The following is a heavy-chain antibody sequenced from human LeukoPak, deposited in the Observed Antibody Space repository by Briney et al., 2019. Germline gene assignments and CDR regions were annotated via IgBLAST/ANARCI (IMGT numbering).Heavy chain of an antibody. CDR2: IYSGGST. CDR1: GFTVSSNY. Sequence: QPGGYLRLSCAASGFTVSSNYMSWVRQAPGKGLEWVSVIYSGGSTYYADSVKGRFTISRDNSKNTLYLQMNSLRAEDTAVYYCAREQGTVTTDDAFDIWGQGTMVTVSS. V-gene: IGHV3-53*01. CDR3: AREQGTVTTDDAFDI. J-gene: IGHJ3*02. D-gene: IGHD4-17*01.